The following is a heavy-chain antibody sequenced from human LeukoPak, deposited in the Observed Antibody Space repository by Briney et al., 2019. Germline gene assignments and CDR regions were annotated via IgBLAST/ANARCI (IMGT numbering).Heavy chain of an antibody. CDR1: GYTFTSYG. CDR2: ISAYNGNT. Sequence: APVKVSCKASGYTFTSYGISWVRQAPGQGLEWMGWISAYNGNTNYAQKLQGRVTMTTDTSTSTAYMELRSLRSDDTAVYYCARDPNHYDILTGRGNWFDPWGQGTLVTVSS. CDR3: ARDPNHYDILTGRGNWFDP. V-gene: IGHV1-18*01. J-gene: IGHJ5*02. D-gene: IGHD3-9*01.